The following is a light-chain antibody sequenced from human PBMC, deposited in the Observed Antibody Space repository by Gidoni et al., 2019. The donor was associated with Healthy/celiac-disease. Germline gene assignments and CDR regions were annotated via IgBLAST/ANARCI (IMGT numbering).Light chain of an antibody. CDR3: QQYGSSPRT. J-gene: IGKJ1*01. V-gene: IGKV3-20*01. CDR1: QSVSSSY. Sequence: EIVFTQSPGTLSLPPGERPTLSCRASQSVSSSYLAWYQQKPGQAPRLLIYGASSRATGIPDRFSGSGSGTDFTLTISRLEPEDFAVYYCQQYGSSPRTFGQGTKVEIK. CDR2: GAS.